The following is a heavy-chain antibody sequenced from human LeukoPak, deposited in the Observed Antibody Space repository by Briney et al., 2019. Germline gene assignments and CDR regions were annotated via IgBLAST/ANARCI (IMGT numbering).Heavy chain of an antibody. J-gene: IGHJ4*02. V-gene: IGHV3-23*01. CDR1: GFTFSSYA. Sequence: GGSLRLSCAASGFTFSSYAMTWVRQAPGMGLECVSAITATGETPYYADSVKGRFTISRDNSRNTLYLQLNNLRAEDTALYYCAKAYGTNGYYQLPIDFWGQGTLVTVSS. CDR3: AKAYGTNGYYQLPIDF. CDR2: ITATGETP. D-gene: IGHD3-22*01.